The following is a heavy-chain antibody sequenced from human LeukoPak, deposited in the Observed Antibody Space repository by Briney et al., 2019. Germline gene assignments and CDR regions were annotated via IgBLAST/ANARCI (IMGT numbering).Heavy chain of an antibody. D-gene: IGHD3-3*01. CDR2: ISSSSSYI. J-gene: IGHJ3*02. CDR1: GFTFSSYS. CDR3: ARIRFLEREDAFDI. V-gene: IGHV3-21*01. Sequence: GGSLRLSCAASGFTFSSYSMNWVRQAPGKGLEWVSSISSSSSYIYYADSVKGRFTISRDNAKNSLYLQMNSLRAEDTAVYYCARIRFLEREDAFDIWGQGTMVTVSS.